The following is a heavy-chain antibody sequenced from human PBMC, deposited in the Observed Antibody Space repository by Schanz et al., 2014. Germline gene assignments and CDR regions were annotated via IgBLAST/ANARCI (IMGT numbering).Heavy chain of an antibody. CDR2: ISSGGGST. V-gene: IGHV3-23*04. Sequence: VQLVESGGGVVQPGGSLRLSCASSGFSFTTYAMSWVRQAPGKGLEWVSSISSGGGSTYYADSVKGRFTISRDNSKNTLYLQMKSLRAEDTAVYYSARVKYCTITRCYRTETEGIYYMDVWGKGTTVTVSS. CDR1: GFSFTTYA. CDR3: ARVKYCTITRCYRTETEGIYYMDV. D-gene: IGHD2-2*01. J-gene: IGHJ6*03.